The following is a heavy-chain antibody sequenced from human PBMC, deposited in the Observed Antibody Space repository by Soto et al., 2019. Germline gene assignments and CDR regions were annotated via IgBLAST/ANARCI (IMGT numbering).Heavy chain of an antibody. CDR3: AKDRERIATRSIDY. CDR2: ISGSGVST. J-gene: IGHJ4*02. Sequence: EVQLLESGGGLVQPGGSLRLSCAASGFTFSSYAMNWVRQAPGKGLEWVSGISGSGVSTYYADSVKGRFTISRDSSKSTLYLQLNDLRAEDMAVYYCAKDRERIATRSIDYWGQGTLVTVSS. D-gene: IGHD6-6*01. CDR1: GFTFSSYA. V-gene: IGHV3-23*01.